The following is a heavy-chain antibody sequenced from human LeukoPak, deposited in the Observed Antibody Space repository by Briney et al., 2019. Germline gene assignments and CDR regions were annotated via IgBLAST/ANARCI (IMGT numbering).Heavy chain of an antibody. CDR1: GFTFTNAW. CDR3: TTDLGLTMIRGVIVY. V-gene: IGHV3-15*01. D-gene: IGHD3-10*01. J-gene: IGHJ4*02. CDR2: IKSKGDGETI. Sequence: GGSLRLSCAASGFTFTNAWMSWVRQAPGKGLEWVGRIKSKGDGETIDNAAPVKGRFTMSRDDSKATLYLRMNSLKAEDTAVYYCTTDLGLTMIRGVIVYWGQGALVTVSS.